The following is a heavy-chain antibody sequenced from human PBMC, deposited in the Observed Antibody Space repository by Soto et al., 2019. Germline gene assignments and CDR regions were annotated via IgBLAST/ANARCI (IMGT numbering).Heavy chain of an antibody. CDR2: LSRGGGST. J-gene: IGHJ3*01. V-gene: IGHV3-23*01. CDR1: GFTYSSHG. D-gene: IGHD5-12*01. Sequence: EAQLSESGGELIQPGGSLRLSCAAPGFTYSSHGMSWVRQARGKGLEWIAGLSRGGGSTYYADSVKGRFTISRDNSKNTLDLIMNNLRVEDTALYYCARDGQYRTDGFDVWGQGTMVTVSS. CDR3: ARDGQYRTDGFDV.